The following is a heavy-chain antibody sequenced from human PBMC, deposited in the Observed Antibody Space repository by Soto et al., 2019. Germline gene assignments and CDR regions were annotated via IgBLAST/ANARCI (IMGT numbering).Heavy chain of an antibody. CDR1: GYTFTSYF. J-gene: IGHJ4*02. Sequence: ASVKVSCKASGYTFTSYFMQWVRQAPGQGLEWMGIINPSDRTTSYAHKFQDRVTMTSDTSTSTVYMELSSLTSEDTAMYYCGTSLTRGQSRSFHWPHDYWGQGTQVTVSS. D-gene: IGHD3-9*01. V-gene: IGHV1-46*03. CDR3: GTSLTRGQSRSFHWPHDY. CDR2: INPSDRTT.